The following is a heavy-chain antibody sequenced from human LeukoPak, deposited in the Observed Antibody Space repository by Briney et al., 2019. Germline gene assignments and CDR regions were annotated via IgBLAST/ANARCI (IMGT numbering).Heavy chain of an antibody. V-gene: IGHV3-23*01. D-gene: IGHD2-2*03. CDR3: AKAKNGYCSSTSCYHAYYYYYMDV. CDR1: GFTFSSYA. J-gene: IGHJ6*03. CDR2: ISGSGGST. Sequence: PGGSLRLSCAASGFTFSSYAMSWVRQAPGKGLEWVSAISGSGGSTYYADSVKGRFTISRDNSKNTLYLQMNSLRAEDTAVYYCAKAKNGYCSSTSCYHAYYYYYMDVWGKGTTVTVSS.